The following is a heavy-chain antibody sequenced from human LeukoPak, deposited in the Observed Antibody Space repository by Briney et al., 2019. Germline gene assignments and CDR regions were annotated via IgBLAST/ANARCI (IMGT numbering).Heavy chain of an antibody. D-gene: IGHD3-10*01. CDR2: MSRSGGII. CDR3: ARDVYYGSGSPRLDY. CDR1: GFTFSSYE. Sequence: GSLRLSCAASGFTFSSYEMSWVRQAPGKGLEGVSYMSRSGGIIYYADSVKGRFTISRDNAKNSLYLQMNSLRAEDTAVYYCARDVYYGSGSPRLDYWGQGTLVTVSS. V-gene: IGHV3-48*03. J-gene: IGHJ4*02.